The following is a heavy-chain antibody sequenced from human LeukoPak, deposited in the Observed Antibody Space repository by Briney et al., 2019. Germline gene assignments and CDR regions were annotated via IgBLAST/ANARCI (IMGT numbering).Heavy chain of an antibody. J-gene: IGHJ5*02. V-gene: IGHV5-51*01. CDR3: ARLPGYCTGGVCYRFDP. CDR2: IYPSDSDT. Sequence: GESLKISCKGSGYSFTSYWIGWVRQMPGKGLEWMGIIYPSDSDTRYSPSFQGQVTISADKSISTAYLQWSSLKASDTAMYYCARLPGYCTGGVCYRFDPWGQGTLVTVSS. CDR1: GYSFTSYW. D-gene: IGHD2-8*02.